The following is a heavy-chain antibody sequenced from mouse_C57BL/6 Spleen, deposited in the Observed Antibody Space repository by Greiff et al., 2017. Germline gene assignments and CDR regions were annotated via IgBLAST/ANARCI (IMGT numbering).Heavy chain of an antibody. D-gene: IGHD2-4*01. CDR2: INPNNGGT. CDR3: ATCYDYDDRGDYYAMDY. V-gene: IGHV1-18*01. J-gene: IGHJ4*01. Sequence: VQLQQSGPELVKPGASVKIPCKASGYTFTDYNMDWVKQSHGKSLEWIGDINPNNGGTIYNQKFKGKATFTVDKSSSTPYMELRSLTSEDTAVYYCATCYDYDDRGDYYAMDYWGQGTSVTVSS. CDR1: GYTFTDYN.